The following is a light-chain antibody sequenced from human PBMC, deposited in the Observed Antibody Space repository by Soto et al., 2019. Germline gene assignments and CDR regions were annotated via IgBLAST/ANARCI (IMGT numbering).Light chain of an antibody. J-gene: IGLJ1*01. V-gene: IGLV2-11*01. Sequence: QSALTQPRSVSGSPGQSVTISCTGTSSDVGGYNYVSWYQHHPGKAPKLMIFDVSKRPSGVPDRFSGSKSGNTASLTISGLQAEDEADYYCCSYAGSNTFDVFGTVTKLTVL. CDR1: SSDVGGYNY. CDR2: DVS. CDR3: CSYAGSNTFDV.